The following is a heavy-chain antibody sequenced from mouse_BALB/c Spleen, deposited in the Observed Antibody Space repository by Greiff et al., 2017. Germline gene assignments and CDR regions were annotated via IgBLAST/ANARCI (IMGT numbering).Heavy chain of an antibody. CDR3: ATEMITTGEACAMDY. CDR1: GFNIKDTY. D-gene: IGHD2-4*01. J-gene: IGHJ4*01. V-gene: IGHV14-3*02. Sequence: EVQLQQSGAELVKPGASVKLSCTASGFNIKDTYMHWVKQRPEQGLEWIGRIDPANGNTKYDPKFQGKATITADTSSNTAYLQLSSLTSEDTAVYYCATEMITTGEACAMDYWGQGTSVTVSS. CDR2: IDPANGNT.